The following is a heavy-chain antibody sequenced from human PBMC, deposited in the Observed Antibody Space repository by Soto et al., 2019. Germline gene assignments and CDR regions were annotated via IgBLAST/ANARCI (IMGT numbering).Heavy chain of an antibody. CDR3: TKGSIPAVGRVFFES. Sequence: EVQLLESGGGLVQPGGSLRLSCAASGFFFNGFDMSWVRQAPGMGLEWVSTISANAGNINYAGSVRGRFSISRDSSKNSVDLQMNSLRVEDTAVYVWTKGSIPAVGRVFFESWGQGTLVTVSS. V-gene: IGHV3-23*01. CDR2: ISANAGNI. D-gene: IGHD6-13*01. J-gene: IGHJ4*02. CDR1: GFFFNGFD.